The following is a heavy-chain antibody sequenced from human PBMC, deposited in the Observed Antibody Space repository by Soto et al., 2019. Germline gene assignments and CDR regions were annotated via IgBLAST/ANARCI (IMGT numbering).Heavy chain of an antibody. D-gene: IGHD2-15*01. V-gene: IGHV3-21*01. J-gene: IGHJ5*02. CDR1: GFTFSSYS. Sequence: PGGSLRLSCAASGFTFSSYSMNWVRQAPGKGLEWVSSISSSSTYIYYADSVKGRFSISRDNAKNTLYLQMNSLRAEDTALYYFARTIYCSGSTCYNNWFDPWGQGTLVTVSS. CDR3: ARTIYCSGSTCYNNWFDP. CDR2: ISSSSTYI.